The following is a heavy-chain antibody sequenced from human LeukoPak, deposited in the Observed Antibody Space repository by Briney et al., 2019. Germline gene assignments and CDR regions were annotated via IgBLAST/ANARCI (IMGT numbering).Heavy chain of an antibody. D-gene: IGHD3-10*01. CDR1: GFTFSSSW. CDR2: IREDGSQK. Sequence: GGSLRLSCVASGFTFSSSWMTWVRQAPGKGLEWVASIREDGSQKTAVDSVKGRFTISRDNAKNSLYLQMNSLRAEDTAVYYCARSTSYYYGSGSVFGNWFDPWGQGTLVTVSS. J-gene: IGHJ5*02. CDR3: ARSTSYYYGSGSVFGNWFDP. V-gene: IGHV3-7*01.